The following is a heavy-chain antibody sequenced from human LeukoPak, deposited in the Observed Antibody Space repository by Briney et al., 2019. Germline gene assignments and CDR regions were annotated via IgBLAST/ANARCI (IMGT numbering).Heavy chain of an antibody. D-gene: IGHD4-11*01. J-gene: IGHJ6*02. V-gene: IGHV4-59*08. Sequence: SETLSPTCTVSGGSISSYYWSWIRQPPGKGLEWIGYIYYSGSTNYNPSLKSRVTISVDTSKNQFSLKLSSVTAADTAVYYCARLSVVTTVTTSDYYYYYGMDVWGQGTTVTVSS. CDR3: ARLSVVTTVTTSDYYYYYGMDV. CDR2: IYYSGST. CDR1: GGSISSYY.